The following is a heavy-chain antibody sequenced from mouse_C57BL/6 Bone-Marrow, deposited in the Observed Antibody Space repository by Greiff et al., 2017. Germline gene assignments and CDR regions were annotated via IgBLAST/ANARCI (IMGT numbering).Heavy chain of an antibody. CDR2: IWSGGNT. V-gene: IGHV2-2*01. J-gene: IGHJ4*01. CDR3: ARKLYDYDFFYAMDY. Sequence: QVQLQQSGPGLVQPSQSLSITCTVSGFSLTSYGVHWVRQSPGKGLEWLGVIWSGGNTDYTAAFISRLSISKDNSKSQVFFKMNRLNADNTAIYYCARKLYDYDFFYAMDYWGQGTSVTVSS. CDR1: GFSLTSYG. D-gene: IGHD2-4*01.